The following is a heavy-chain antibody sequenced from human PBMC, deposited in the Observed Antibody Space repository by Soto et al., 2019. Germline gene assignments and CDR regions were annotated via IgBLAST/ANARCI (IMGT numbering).Heavy chain of an antibody. CDR3: AREPVAGEYGMDV. D-gene: IGHD6-19*01. V-gene: IGHV3-74*01. CDR1: GFTFSSYW. CDR2: INNDGSGT. Sequence: EVRLVESGGGLVQPGGSLRLSCAASGFTFSSYWMHWVRQAPGKGLVWVSRINNDGSGTHYADSVKGRFTISRDNAKNTLYLQRNSLRAEDTAVYYCAREPVAGEYGMDVWGQGTTVTVSS. J-gene: IGHJ6*02.